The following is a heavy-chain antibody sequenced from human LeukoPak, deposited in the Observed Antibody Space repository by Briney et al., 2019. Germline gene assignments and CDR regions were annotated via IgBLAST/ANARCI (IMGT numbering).Heavy chain of an antibody. D-gene: IGHD1-26*01. V-gene: IGHV4-34*01. CDR3: ARGPPVWELLLLRQYYFDY. CDR1: GGSFSGYY. CDR2: INHSGST. J-gene: IGHJ4*02. Sequence: PSETLSLTCAVYGGSFSGYYWSWIRQPPGKGLEWIGEINHSGSTNYNPSLKSRVTISVDTSKNQFSLKLSSVTAADTAVYYCARGPPVWELLLLRQYYFDYWGQGTLVTVSS.